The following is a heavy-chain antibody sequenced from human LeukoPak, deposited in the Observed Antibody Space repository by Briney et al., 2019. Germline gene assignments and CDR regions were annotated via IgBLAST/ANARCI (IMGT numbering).Heavy chain of an antibody. Sequence: PSETLSLTCAVTGVSFSDSYWSWIRQPPGKGLEWIGEITHSGSSKYNASLKTRVTISVDTSTNQFSLRMNSVTAADTAVYYCVRGIRSRGRKVLDHWGLGTLVTVSS. CDR2: ITHSGSS. V-gene: IGHV4-34*01. CDR3: VRGIRSRGRKVLDH. J-gene: IGHJ4*02. CDR1: GVSFSDSY.